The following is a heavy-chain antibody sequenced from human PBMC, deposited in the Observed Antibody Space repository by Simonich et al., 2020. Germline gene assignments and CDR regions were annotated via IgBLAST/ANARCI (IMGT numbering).Heavy chain of an antibody. CDR1: GYTFTGYY. J-gene: IGHJ2*01. Sequence: QVQLVQSGAEVKKPGASVKVSCKASGYTFTGYYLHWVRQAPGQGLEWMGWINPNRGGTNYEQKFQGRVTMTRDTSISTAYMELSRLRSDDTAVYYCARDSYSSWYFDLWGRGTLVTVSS. CDR2: INPNRGGT. V-gene: IGHV1-2*02. CDR3: ARDSYSSWYFDL. D-gene: IGHD6-13*01.